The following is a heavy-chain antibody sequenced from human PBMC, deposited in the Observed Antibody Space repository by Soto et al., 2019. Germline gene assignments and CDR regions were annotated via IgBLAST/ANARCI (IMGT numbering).Heavy chain of an antibody. CDR2: ISYDGSNK. V-gene: IGHV3-30*18. CDR3: ANAAGSSSSVWELRAFDI. J-gene: IGHJ3*02. Sequence: GGSLRLSCAASGFTFSSYGMHWVRQAPGKGLEWVAVISYDGSNKYYADSVKGRFTISRDNSKNTLYLQMNSLRAEDTAVYYCANAAGSSSSVWELRAFDIWGQGTMVTVSS. D-gene: IGHD6-6*01. CDR1: GFTFSSYG.